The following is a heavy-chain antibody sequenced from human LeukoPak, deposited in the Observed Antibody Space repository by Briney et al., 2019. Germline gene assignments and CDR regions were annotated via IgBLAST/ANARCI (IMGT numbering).Heavy chain of an antibody. CDR3: AKARSTNYFDH. CDR1: GFTFSSYA. CDR2: ISGSGGST. Sequence: GGSLRLSCTASGFTFSSYAMSWVRQAPGKGLEGVPAISGSGGSTYYADSVKGRFTISRDNSKNTLYLQMNSLRAEDTAVYYCAKARSTNYFDHWGQGTLVTVSS. V-gene: IGHV3-23*01. J-gene: IGHJ4*02. D-gene: IGHD2-2*01.